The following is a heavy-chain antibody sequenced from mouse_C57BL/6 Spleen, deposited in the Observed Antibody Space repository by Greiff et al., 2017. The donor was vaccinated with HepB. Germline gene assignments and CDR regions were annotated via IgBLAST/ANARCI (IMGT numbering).Heavy chain of an antibody. J-gene: IGHJ2*01. V-gene: IGHV14-4*01. D-gene: IGHD1-1*01. CDR1: GFNIKDDY. CDR2: IDPENGDT. Sequence: VQLQQSGAELVRPGASVKLSCTASGFNIKDDYMHWVKQRPEQGLEWIGWIDPENGDTEYASKFQGKATITADTSSNTAYLQLSSLTSEDTAVYYCTGYYYGSSYGIFDYWGQGTTRTVSS. CDR3: TGYYYGSSYGIFDY.